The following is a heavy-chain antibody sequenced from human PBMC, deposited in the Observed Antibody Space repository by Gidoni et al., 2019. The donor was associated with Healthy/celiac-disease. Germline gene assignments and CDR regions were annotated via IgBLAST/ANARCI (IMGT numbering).Heavy chain of an antibody. CDR2: IYYSGST. D-gene: IGHD6-13*01. CDR1: GGSISSSSYY. J-gene: IGHJ5*02. Sequence: QLQLQESGPGLVKPSETLSLTFTVSGGSISSSSYYWGWIRQPPGKGLEWIGSIYYSGSTYYNPSLKSRVTISVDTSKNQFSLKLSSVTAADTAVYYCARHRIAAAGKVSWFDPWGQGTLVTVSS. CDR3: ARHRIAAAGKVSWFDP. V-gene: IGHV4-39*01.